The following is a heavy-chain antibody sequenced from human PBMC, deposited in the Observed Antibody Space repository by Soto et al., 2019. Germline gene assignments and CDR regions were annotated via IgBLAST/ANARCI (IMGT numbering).Heavy chain of an antibody. Sequence: QVLLQESGPGLVKPSETLSLSCTVSGGSISSYHWSWIRQTPGKGLEWIGYVHYSSGSNYNPSLTSRVAISLATSKSQFSLKLTSVPATDTAVYYCARQGFGALHGLVDVRGQGTTVTVSS. D-gene: IGHD3-10*01. CDR2: VHYSSGS. CDR3: ARQGFGALHGLVDV. V-gene: IGHV4-59*08. CDR1: GGSISSYH. J-gene: IGHJ6*02.